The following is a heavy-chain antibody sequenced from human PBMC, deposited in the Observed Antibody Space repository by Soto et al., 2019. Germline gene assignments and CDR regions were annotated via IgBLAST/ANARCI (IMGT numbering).Heavy chain of an antibody. CDR2: ISYSGSS. CDR3: ARATPAGSADF. D-gene: IGHD3-10*01. J-gene: IGHJ4*02. Sequence: QVQLQETGPGLVKPSQTLSLTCTVSGGSNIRDGYYLSWIRQHPGKGLELSAYISYSGSSYSNPSLKSRVTISADTSKNKFSLRLTSVTAADTAVYFWARATPAGSADFWGQGTLVTVSS. CDR1: GGSNIRDGYY. V-gene: IGHV4-31*03.